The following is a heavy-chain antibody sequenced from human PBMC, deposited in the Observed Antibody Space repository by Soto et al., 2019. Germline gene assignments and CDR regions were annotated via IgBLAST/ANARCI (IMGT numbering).Heavy chain of an antibody. Sequence: GGSLRLSCAASGFTFSSYDMHWVRQATGKGLEWVSAIGTAGDTYYPGSVKGRFTISRENAKNSLYLQMNSLRAEDTAVYYCARSIRGTTVVTEHGNAFDIWGQGTMVTVSS. CDR3: ARSIRGTTVVTEHGNAFDI. V-gene: IGHV3-13*01. D-gene: IGHD4-17*01. J-gene: IGHJ3*02. CDR1: GFTFSSYD. CDR2: IGTAGDT.